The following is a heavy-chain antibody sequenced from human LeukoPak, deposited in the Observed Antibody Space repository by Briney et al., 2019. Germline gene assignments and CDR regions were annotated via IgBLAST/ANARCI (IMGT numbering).Heavy chain of an antibody. D-gene: IGHD1-1*01. CDR1: GGSISSGSYY. CDR2: IYTSGST. V-gene: IGHV4-61*02. CDR3: ARDHRSGGGY. Sequence: SSETLSLTCTVSGGSISSGSYYWSWIRQPAGKGLEWIGRIYTSGSTNYNPSLKSRVTISVDTSKNQFSLKLSSVTAADTAVYYCARDHRSGGGYWGQGTLATVSS. J-gene: IGHJ4*02.